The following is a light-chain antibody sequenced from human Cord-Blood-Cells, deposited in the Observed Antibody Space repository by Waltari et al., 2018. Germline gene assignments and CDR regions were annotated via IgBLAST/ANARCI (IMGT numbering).Light chain of an antibody. CDR1: QSVLSSSNNKNY. CDR3: QQYYSTPYT. CDR2: WAD. J-gene: IGKJ2*01. V-gene: IGKV4-1*01. Sequence: DIVMTQSPDSLAVSLGERATIKCKSSQSVLSSSNNKNYLAWYQQKPGQPPKLLIYWADTRESGVPGRFSGSGSGTDFTLTVSSLQAEDVAGYYCQQYYSTPYTFGQGTKLEIK.